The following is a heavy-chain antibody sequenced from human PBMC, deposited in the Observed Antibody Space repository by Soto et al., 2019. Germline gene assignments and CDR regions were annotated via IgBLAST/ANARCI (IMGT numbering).Heavy chain of an antibody. CDR2: IYYSGST. CDR3: ARDLGGYFTFDY. V-gene: IGHV4-59*01. D-gene: IGHD5-12*01. CDR1: GGPISSYY. J-gene: IGHJ4*02. Sequence: PSETLSLTCTVSGGPISSYYWSWIRQPPGKGLEWIGYIYYSGSTNYNPSLKSRVTISVDTSKNQFSLKLSSVTAADTAVYYCARDLGGYFTFDYWGQGTQVTVSS.